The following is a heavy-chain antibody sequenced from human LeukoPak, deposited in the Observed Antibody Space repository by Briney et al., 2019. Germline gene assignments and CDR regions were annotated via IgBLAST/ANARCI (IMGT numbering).Heavy chain of an antibody. Sequence: ASVKVSCKASGYTFTSYDINWVRQAPGQGLEWMGWMNPNSGNTGYAQKFQGRVTITRNTSISTAYMELSSLRSEDTAVYYCAGARWSIDAFDIWGQGTMVTVSS. CDR2: MNPNSGNT. J-gene: IGHJ3*02. D-gene: IGHD2-8*02. V-gene: IGHV1-8*03. CDR3: AGARWSIDAFDI. CDR1: GYTFTSYD.